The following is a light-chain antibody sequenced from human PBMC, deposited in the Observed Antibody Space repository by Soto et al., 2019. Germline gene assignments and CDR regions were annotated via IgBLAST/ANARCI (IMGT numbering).Light chain of an antibody. Sequence: EIVLTQSPATLSVSPGERATLSCRASQSISSDLAWYQQKPGQAPRLLVYDASTRATTISPRFTGSGSGTEFTLTISSLQSGDFAVYYCQQYNRWPFTFGPGTKVDIK. CDR1: QSISSD. CDR3: QQYNRWPFT. V-gene: IGKV3-15*01. J-gene: IGKJ3*01. CDR2: DAS.